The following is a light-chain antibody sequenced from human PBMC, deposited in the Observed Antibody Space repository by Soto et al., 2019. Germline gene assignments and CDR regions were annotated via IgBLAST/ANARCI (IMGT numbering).Light chain of an antibody. V-gene: IGLV1-40*01. J-gene: IGLJ1*01. Sequence: QSVLTQSHSVSGAQGQRVTISCTGSSSNIGAGKDVNWFRQLPGTAPKLLIYADSNRPSGVPDRFSGSKSGSSASLAITGLQVEDEADYYCQSYGTTLSGLYVFRTGTKVTVL. CDR2: ADS. CDR1: SSNIGAGKD. CDR3: QSYGTTLSGLYV.